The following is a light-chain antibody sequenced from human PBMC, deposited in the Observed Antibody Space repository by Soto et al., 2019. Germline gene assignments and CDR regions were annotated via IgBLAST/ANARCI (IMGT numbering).Light chain of an antibody. CDR3: QQSYSTPWT. J-gene: IGKJ1*01. V-gene: IGKV1-39*01. CDR2: GAS. CDR1: QTISTY. Sequence: DIQMTQSPPSLSASVGDRVTITCRASQTISTYLNWYQQKPGRAPKLLIYGASSLQSGVPSRFTGSGSGTDFALTISSLQPEDFATYHCQQSYSTPWTFGQGTKVEVK.